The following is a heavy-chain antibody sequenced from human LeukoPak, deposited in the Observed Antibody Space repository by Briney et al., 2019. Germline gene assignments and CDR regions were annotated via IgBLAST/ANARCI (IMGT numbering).Heavy chain of an antibody. CDR1: GGSFSGYY. CDR3: ARGPGYGGNSTLDY. J-gene: IGHJ4*02. V-gene: IGHV4-34*01. CDR2: INHSGST. Sequence: SETLSLTCAVYGGSFSGYYWSWIRQPPGRGLEWIGEINHSGSTNYNPSLKSRVTISVDTSKNQFSLKLSSVTAADTAVYYCARGPGYGGNSTLDYWGQGTLVTVSS. D-gene: IGHD4-23*01.